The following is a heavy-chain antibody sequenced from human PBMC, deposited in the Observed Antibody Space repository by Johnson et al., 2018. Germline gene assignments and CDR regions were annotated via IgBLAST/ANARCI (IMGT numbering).Heavy chain of an antibody. J-gene: IGHJ3*02. Sequence: VQLVESGGGLVKPGGSLRLPCAASGFTFSSYNMNWVRQAPGKGLEWVSSISSSSSYIYYADSVKGRFTISRDNAKTSLYLQMDGLRAEDTAVYYCEGLITMIDRGAFDIWGQGTMVTVSS. CDR2: ISSSSSYI. CDR3: EGLITMIDRGAFDI. D-gene: IGHD3-22*01. V-gene: IGHV3-21*01. CDR1: GFTFSSYN.